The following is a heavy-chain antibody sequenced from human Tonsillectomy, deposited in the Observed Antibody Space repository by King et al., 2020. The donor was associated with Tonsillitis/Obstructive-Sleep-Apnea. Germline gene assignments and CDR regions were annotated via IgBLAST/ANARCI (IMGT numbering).Heavy chain of an antibody. CDR3: AVTTYYYDSSGYYPLDY. CDR1: GYTFTSYG. CDR2: ISAYNGNT. Sequence: QLVQSGAEVKKPGASVKVSCKASGYTFTSYGISWVRQAPGQGLEWMGWISAYNGNTNYAQKLQGRVTMTTDTSTSTAYMGLRSLRSDDTAVYYCAVTTYYYDSSGYYPLDYWGQGTLVTVSS. J-gene: IGHJ4*02. V-gene: IGHV1-18*01. D-gene: IGHD3-22*01.